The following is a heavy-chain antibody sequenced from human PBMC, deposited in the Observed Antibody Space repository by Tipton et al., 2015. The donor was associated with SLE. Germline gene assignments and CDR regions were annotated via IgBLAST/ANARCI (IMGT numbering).Heavy chain of an antibody. V-gene: IGHV3-30*02. CDR2: IRYDGSNK. Sequence: SLRLSCAASGFTFSSYGMYWVRQAPGKGLEWVAFIRYDGSNKYYADSAKGRFTISRDNSKNTLYLQMNSLRAEDTAVYYCAKDAPVYLWGRGTLVTVSS. J-gene: IGHJ2*01. D-gene: IGHD2-8*01. CDR1: GFTFSSYG. CDR3: AKDAPVYL.